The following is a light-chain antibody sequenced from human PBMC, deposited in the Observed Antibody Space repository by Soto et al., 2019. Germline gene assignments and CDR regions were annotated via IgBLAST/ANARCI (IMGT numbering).Light chain of an antibody. V-gene: IGKV1-5*01. CDR3: QQFKSDTWT. Sequence: DTEITKCPSTLSASVGDRVTITCRAGTNIERGLAWYQQKPGRAPKLLLYDVSSLESGVPSRFSGSGSATEFILTINGLQPDDFATYFCQQFKSDTWTFGQGTKVDIK. J-gene: IGKJ1*01. CDR2: DVS. CDR1: TNIERG.